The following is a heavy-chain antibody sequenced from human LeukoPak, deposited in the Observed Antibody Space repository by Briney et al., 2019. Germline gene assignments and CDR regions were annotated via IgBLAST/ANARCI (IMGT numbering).Heavy chain of an antibody. CDR3: ARDAGHYFDY. Sequence: GRSLRLSCAASGFTSSSYAMHWVRQAPGKGLEWVAVISYDGSNKYYADSVKGRFTISRDNSKNTLYLQMNSLRAEDTAVYYCARDAGHYFDYWGQGTLAAISS. V-gene: IGHV3-30-3*01. D-gene: IGHD3-10*01. CDR1: GFTSSSYA. CDR2: ISYDGSNK. J-gene: IGHJ4*02.